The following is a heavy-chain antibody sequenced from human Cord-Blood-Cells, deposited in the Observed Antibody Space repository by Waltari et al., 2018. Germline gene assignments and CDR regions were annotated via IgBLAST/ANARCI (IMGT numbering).Heavy chain of an antibody. Sequence: EVQLVESGGVVVQPGGSLRLSCAASGFTFDDYAMHWVRQAPGKGLAWVSLISWDGGSTYYADSVKGRFTISRDNSKNSLYLQMNSLRAEDTALYYCAKSGDQEYPSWYYYMDVWGKGTTVTVSS. J-gene: IGHJ6*03. D-gene: IGHD6-6*01. V-gene: IGHV3-43D*04. CDR1: GFTFDDYA. CDR3: AKSGDQEYPSWYYYMDV. CDR2: ISWDGGST.